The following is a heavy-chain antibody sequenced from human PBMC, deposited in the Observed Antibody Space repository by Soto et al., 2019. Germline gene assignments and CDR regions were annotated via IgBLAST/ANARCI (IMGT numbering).Heavy chain of an antibody. D-gene: IGHD4-17*01. CDR1: GGTFSSYT. Sequence: SVKVSCKASGGTFSSYTISWVRQAPGQGLEWMGRIIPILGIANYAQKFQGRVTITADKSTSTAYMELSSLRSEDTAVYYCARKGDYDAFDIWGQGTMVTVSS. CDR3: ARKGDYDAFDI. CDR2: IIPILGIA. V-gene: IGHV1-69*02. J-gene: IGHJ3*02.